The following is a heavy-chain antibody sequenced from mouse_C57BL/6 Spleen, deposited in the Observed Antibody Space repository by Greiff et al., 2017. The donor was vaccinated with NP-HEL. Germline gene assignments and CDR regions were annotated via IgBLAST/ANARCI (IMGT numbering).Heavy chain of an antibody. CDR2: INPNNGGT. J-gene: IGHJ4*01. CDR1: GYTFTDYN. V-gene: IGHV1-22*01. D-gene: IGHD2-4*01. Sequence: EVQLQQSGPELVKPGASVKMSCKASGYTFTDYNMHWVKQSPGKSLEWIGYINPNNGGTSYNQKFKGKATLTVNKSSSTAYMELRSLTSEDSAVYYCARNDYDGPDYAMDYWGQGTSVTVSS. CDR3: ARNDYDGPDYAMDY.